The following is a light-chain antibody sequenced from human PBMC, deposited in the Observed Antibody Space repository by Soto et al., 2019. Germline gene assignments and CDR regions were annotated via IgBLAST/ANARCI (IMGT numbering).Light chain of an antibody. CDR2: EVI. CDR1: SSDIGAYDY. CDR3: GSYASATLI. J-gene: IGLJ2*01. Sequence: QSALTQPASVSGSPGQSITISCTGTSSDIGAYDYVSWFQQYSGKAPTLLIYEVIFRPSGVSSRCSGSKSGNTASLTISGLQTEDEADYHCGSYASATLIFGGGTKLTVL. V-gene: IGLV2-14*03.